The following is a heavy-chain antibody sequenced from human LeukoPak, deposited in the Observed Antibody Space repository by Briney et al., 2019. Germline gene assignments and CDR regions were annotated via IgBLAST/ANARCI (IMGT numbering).Heavy chain of an antibody. CDR2: ISSGSSTI. V-gene: IGHV3-48*01. CDR3: ARDYDYGDYEDWWFDP. D-gene: IGHD4-17*01. J-gene: IGHJ5*02. Sequence: TGGSLRLSCAASRLTFSSYSMNWVRQAPGKGLEWISYISSGSSTIYYADSVKGRFTISRDNAKNSLYLHLSSLRAEDTAVYYCARDYDYGDYEDWWFDPWGQGTLVTVSS. CDR1: RLTFSSYS.